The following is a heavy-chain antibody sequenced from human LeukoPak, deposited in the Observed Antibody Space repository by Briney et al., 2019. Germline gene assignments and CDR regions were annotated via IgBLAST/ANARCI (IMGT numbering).Heavy chain of an antibody. CDR1: GYTFTSYA. V-gene: IGHV1-3*01. CDR3: ARGLRDYGMDV. J-gene: IGHJ6*02. Sequence: ASVTVSCKASGYTFTSYAMHWVRQAPGQRLEWMGWINAGNGNTKYSQKFQGRVTITRDTSASTAYMELSSLRSEDTAVYYCARGLRDYGMDVWGQGTTVTVSS. CDR2: INAGNGNT.